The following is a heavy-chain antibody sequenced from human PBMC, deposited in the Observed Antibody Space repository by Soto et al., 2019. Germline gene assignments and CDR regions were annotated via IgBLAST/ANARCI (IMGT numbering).Heavy chain of an antibody. D-gene: IGHD6-13*01. J-gene: IGHJ4*02. CDR3: ARGYRQSGYSSSWVFAY. CDR1: GGSINSGGYY. CDR2: IFYSGST. Sequence: QVQLQESGPGLVKPSQTLSLICTVSGGSINSGGYYWNWIRQHPGKGLEWIGYIFYSGSTYYNPSLRSRVTISADTSEHQFSLNLSPVTAADTAVYFCARGYRQSGYSSSWVFAYWGQGTLVNVSS. V-gene: IGHV4-31*03.